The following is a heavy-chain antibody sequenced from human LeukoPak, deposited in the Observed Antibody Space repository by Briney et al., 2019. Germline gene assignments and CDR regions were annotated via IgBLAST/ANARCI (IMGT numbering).Heavy chain of an antibody. CDR2: ISGSGGST. D-gene: IGHD3-22*01. Sequence: GGTLRLSCAASGFTFSSYGMSWVRQAPGKGLEWVSAISGSGGSTYYADSVKGRFTISRDNSKNTLYLQMNSLRAEDTAVYYCAKNYYDSSGYYYGGYYYMDVWGKGTTVTISS. CDR1: GFTFSSYG. J-gene: IGHJ6*03. V-gene: IGHV3-23*01. CDR3: AKNYYDSSGYYYGGYYYMDV.